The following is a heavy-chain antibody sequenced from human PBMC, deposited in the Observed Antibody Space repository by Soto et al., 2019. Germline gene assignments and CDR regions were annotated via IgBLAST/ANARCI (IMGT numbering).Heavy chain of an antibody. V-gene: IGHV3-23*01. CDR1: GFTFSNYA. D-gene: IGHD6-6*01. J-gene: IGHJ5*02. CDR3: AKAQGDIAARRGFDH. Sequence: XGALILSCSASGFTFSNYAMSWVRQAPGKGLEWVSVIIGSGGSTYYADSVKGRFTISRDNSKSTLYLQMNSLRAEDTAVYYCAKAQGDIAARRGFDHWGQGTLVTVSS. CDR2: IIGSGGST.